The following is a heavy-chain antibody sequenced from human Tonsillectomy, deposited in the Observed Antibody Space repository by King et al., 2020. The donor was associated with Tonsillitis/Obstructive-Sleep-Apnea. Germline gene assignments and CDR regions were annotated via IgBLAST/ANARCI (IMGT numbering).Heavy chain of an antibody. J-gene: IGHJ4*02. D-gene: IGHD2-21*01. CDR1: GYTFTRYY. CDR3: ARDDTVGRYIDS. CDR2: INPSSGGA. V-gene: IGHV1-46*01. Sequence: QVQLVESGAEVKTPGASVKVSCKASGYTFTRYYIHWVRQARGQGLEWMGIINPSSGGATYAQKFQGRVSLTTDTSANTGYLELSSLRSEDTAVYYCARDDTVGRYIDSWGQGTLVTVSS.